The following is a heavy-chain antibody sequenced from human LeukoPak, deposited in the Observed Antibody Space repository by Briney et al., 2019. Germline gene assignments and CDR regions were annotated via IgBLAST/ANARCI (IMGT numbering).Heavy chain of an antibody. V-gene: IGHV4-38-2*02. D-gene: IGHD5-18*01. CDR1: GYSISSGYL. Sequence: PSETLSLTCTVSGYSISSGYLWGWIRQPPGKGLEWIGSIYYSGSTYYNPSLKSRVTISVDTSKNEFSLKLSSVTAADTAVYYCARYVMVTGNFDYWGQGTLVTVSS. CDR2: IYYSGST. CDR3: ARYVMVTGNFDY. J-gene: IGHJ4*02.